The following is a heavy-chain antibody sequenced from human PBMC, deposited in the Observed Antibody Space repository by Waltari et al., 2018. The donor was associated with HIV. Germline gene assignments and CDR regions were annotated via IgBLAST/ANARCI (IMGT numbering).Heavy chain of an antibody. Sequence: QLQLQESGPGLVKPSETLSLTCNVSGDSISRTSYYWGWTRQPPGKGLEWIGNIDYSGSTDYNPSLKSRVTISVDTSKTQFSRKLSSVTAADTAVYFCARIYDLWSGYSDRNWFDPWGQGTLVTVSS. J-gene: IGHJ5*02. CDR3: ARIYDLWSGYSDRNWFDP. V-gene: IGHV4-39*01. D-gene: IGHD3-3*01. CDR2: IDYSGST. CDR1: GDSISRTSYY.